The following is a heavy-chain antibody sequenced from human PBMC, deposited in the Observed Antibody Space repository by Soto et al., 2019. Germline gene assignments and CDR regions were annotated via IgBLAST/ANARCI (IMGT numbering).Heavy chain of an antibody. J-gene: IGHJ6*02. V-gene: IGHV4-59*01. D-gene: IGHD2-21*01. CDR1: GGSISSYY. CDR3: ARDLVPAPEGYYGMDV. CDR2: IYYSGST. Sequence: SETLSLTGTVSGGSISSYYWSWIRQPPGKGLEWIGYIYYSGSTNYNPSLKSRVTISVDTSKNQFSLKLSSVTAADTAVYYCARDLVPAPEGYYGMDVWGQGTTVTVSS.